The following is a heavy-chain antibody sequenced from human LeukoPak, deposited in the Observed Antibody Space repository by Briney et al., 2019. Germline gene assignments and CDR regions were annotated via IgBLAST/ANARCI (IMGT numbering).Heavy chain of an antibody. D-gene: IGHD2-8*01. J-gene: IGHJ4*02. CDR2: IYYSGST. CDR3: ARRRSGVFDY. CDR1: AGPINRYS. Sequence: SETLSLTCTVSAGPINRYSWTWVRQPPGGVLGWVAYIYYSGSTKYLPSLNSRVKASLDTSKNQFSLNLTSVTAADTAVYYCARRRSGVFDYWGQGILVTVSS. V-gene: IGHV4-59*08.